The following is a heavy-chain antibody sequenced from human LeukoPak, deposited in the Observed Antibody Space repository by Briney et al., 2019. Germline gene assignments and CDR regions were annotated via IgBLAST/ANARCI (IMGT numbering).Heavy chain of an antibody. CDR2: IYYSGST. J-gene: IGHJ3*02. CDR3: AREDSSGRHDAFDI. Sequence: SETLSLTCTVSGGSISSYYWNWIRQPPGKGLEWIGYIYYSGSTNYNPSLKSRVTISVDTSKNQFSLKLSSVTAADTAVYYCAREDSSGRHDAFDIWGQGTMVTVSS. D-gene: IGHD6-19*01. V-gene: IGHV4-59*01. CDR1: GGSISSYY.